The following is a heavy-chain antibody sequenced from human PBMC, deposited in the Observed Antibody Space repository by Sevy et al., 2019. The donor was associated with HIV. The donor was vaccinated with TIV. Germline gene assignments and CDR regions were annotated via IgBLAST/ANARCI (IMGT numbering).Heavy chain of an antibody. CDR1: GFSFSSFW. V-gene: IGHV3-7*03. D-gene: IGHD4-4*01. J-gene: IGHJ6*02. CDR2: IKKDGSEK. Sequence: GGSLRLSCAASGFSFSSFWMTWVRQAPGKGLEWVANIKKDGSEKYYVDSVKGRFTISRDNAKNSLYLQMNSLRAEDTAVYYCARDCNSIKCLRGLDVWGQGTTVTVSS. CDR3: ARDCNSIKCLRGLDV.